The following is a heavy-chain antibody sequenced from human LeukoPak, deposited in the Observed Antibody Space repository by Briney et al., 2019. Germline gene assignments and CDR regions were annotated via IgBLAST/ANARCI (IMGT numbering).Heavy chain of an antibody. CDR1: GYTFTGYY. CDR3: ATDTYGGDSFDY. J-gene: IGHJ4*02. V-gene: IGHV1-2*02. CDR2: INPNSGGT. D-gene: IGHD2-21*01. Sequence: ASVKVSCKASGYTFTGYYMHWVRQAPGQGLEWMGWINPNSGGTNYAQVFQGRVTMTRETSINTAYMEVSSLRSDDTAVYYCATDTYGGDSFDYWGQGTLVTVS.